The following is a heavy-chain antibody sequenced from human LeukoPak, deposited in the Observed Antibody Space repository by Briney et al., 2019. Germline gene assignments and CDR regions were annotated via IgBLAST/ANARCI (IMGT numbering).Heavy chain of an antibody. CDR1: GFTFGDSA. V-gene: IGHV3-49*01. CDR2: IRSTHYCWTT. Sequence: GGSLRLSCTTSGFTFGDSAMSWVRQAPGKGLEWLGFIRSTHYCWTTEDIASVKSRINISRNCTKSICYLQINSLKTEDTAVYYCTREVDTRSPYWGQGTLVTVSS. J-gene: IGHJ4*02. D-gene: IGHD1-26*01. CDR3: TREVDTRSPY.